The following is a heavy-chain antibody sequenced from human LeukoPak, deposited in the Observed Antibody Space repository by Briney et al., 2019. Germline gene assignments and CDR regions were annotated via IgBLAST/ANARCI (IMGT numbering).Heavy chain of an antibody. Sequence: GGSLRLSCAASGFTFTIFGLNWVRQAPGKVPEWVSYIDARSGITYYADSVQGRFTISRDNAQESVFLQMNSLRADDTAVYYCATTYAFGRGPPGDAFDNWGPGTLVTVSS. V-gene: IGHV3-48*01. D-gene: IGHD3-16*01. CDR3: ATTYAFGRGPPGDAFDN. CDR2: IDARSGIT. CDR1: GFTFTIFG. J-gene: IGHJ3*02.